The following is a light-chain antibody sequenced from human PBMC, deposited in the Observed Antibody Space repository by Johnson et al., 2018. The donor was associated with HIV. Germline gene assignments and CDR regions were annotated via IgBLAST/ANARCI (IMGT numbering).Light chain of an antibody. CDR2: ENN. J-gene: IGLJ1*01. CDR1: SSNIGNNY. Sequence: QSVLTQPPSVSAPPGQKVTISCSGSSSNIGNNYVSWYQQLPGGAPKLLIYENNRRPSGIPDRFSGSKSGTSATLDITGLQTGDEADYYCGTWDSSLSVYVIGNGTKVTVL. CDR3: GTWDSSLSVYV. V-gene: IGLV1-51*02.